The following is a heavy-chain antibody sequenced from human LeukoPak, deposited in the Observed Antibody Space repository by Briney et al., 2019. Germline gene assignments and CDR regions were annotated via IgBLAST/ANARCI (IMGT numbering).Heavy chain of an antibody. CDR1: GFTVSSNY. V-gene: IGHV3-66*01. J-gene: IGHJ4*02. CDR3: AKGSSQKRGYSYGYLFWPPNYFDY. Sequence: GGSLRLSCAASGFTVSSNYMSWVRQAPGKGLEWVSVIYSGGSTYYADSVKGRFIISRDNSKNTLYLQINSLRAEDTAVYYCAKGSSQKRGYSYGYLFWPPNYFDYWGQGTLVTVSS. D-gene: IGHD5-18*01. CDR2: IYSGGST.